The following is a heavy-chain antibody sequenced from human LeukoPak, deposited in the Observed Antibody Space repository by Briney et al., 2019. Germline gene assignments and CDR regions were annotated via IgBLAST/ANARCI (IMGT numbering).Heavy chain of an antibody. CDR3: ARGGNYYDSSGYYYFDY. D-gene: IGHD3-22*01. V-gene: IGHV4-59*01. Sequence: SETLSLTSTVSGGSISSYYWSWIRQPPGKGLEWIGYIYYSGSTNYNPSLKSRVTISVDTSKNQFSLKLSSVTAADTAVYYCARGGNYYDSSGYYYFDYWGQGTLVTVSS. CDR2: IYYSGST. J-gene: IGHJ4*02. CDR1: GGSISSYY.